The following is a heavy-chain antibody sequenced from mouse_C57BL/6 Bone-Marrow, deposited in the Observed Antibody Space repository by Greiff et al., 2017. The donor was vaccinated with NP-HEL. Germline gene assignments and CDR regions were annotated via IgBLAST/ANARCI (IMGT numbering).Heavy chain of an antibody. J-gene: IGHJ2*01. CDR3: SIWRWLLVDY. CDR1: GYAFTNYL. Sequence: VQLQQSGAELVRPGTSVKVSCKASGYAFTNYLIEWVKQRPGQGLEWIGVINPGSGGTSYNEKFKGKATLTADKSSSTAYMQLSSLTSEDSAVYYCSIWRWLLVDYWGQGTTLTVSS. V-gene: IGHV1-54*01. D-gene: IGHD2-3*01. CDR2: INPGSGGT.